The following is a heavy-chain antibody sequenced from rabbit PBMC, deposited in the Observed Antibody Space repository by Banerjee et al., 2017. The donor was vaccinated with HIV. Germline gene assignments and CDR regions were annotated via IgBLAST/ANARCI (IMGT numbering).Heavy chain of an antibody. J-gene: IGHJ4*01. CDR3: ARDVSGGVYSPFNL. Sequence: QELQEEAGGDLAETEGSLTLTRTVPGFSFSSSCWLCWVRQAPGKGLEWIACIYTGSGSTYYASWAKGRFTISRTSSTAVTLQMTSLTAADTATYFCARDVSGGVYSPFNLWGPGTLVTVS. V-gene: IGHV1S45*01. CDR2: IYTGSGST. D-gene: IGHD1-1*01. CDR1: GFSFSSSCW.